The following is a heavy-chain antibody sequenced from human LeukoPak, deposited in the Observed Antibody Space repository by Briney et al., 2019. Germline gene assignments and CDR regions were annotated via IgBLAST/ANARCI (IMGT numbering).Heavy chain of an antibody. Sequence: GGSLRLSCAASGFPFSSYAMSGLRPAPGEGLEGVSTLIGGGGSTYAAASVKGRLTISSDNSKATLYLQMNSLRAADTAIYYCAKFREVGANRGWDVWGQGTTVTVSS. CDR1: GFPFSSYA. CDR2: LIGGGGST. J-gene: IGHJ6*01. D-gene: IGHD1-26*01. V-gene: IGHV3-23*01. CDR3: AKFREVGANRGWDV.